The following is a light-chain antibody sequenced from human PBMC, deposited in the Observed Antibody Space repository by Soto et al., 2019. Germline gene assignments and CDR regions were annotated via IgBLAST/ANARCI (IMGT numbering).Light chain of an antibody. CDR2: DAS. J-gene: IGKJ2*02. Sequence: EIVLTQSPATLSLSPGERATLSCRASQSVSSYLAWYQQKPGQAPRLLIYDASNRATGIPARFSGSGSGTDFTLTISSPEPEDFAVYYCQQRSDWPPWTFGQGTKLEI. CDR1: QSVSSY. V-gene: IGKV3-11*01. CDR3: QQRSDWPPWT.